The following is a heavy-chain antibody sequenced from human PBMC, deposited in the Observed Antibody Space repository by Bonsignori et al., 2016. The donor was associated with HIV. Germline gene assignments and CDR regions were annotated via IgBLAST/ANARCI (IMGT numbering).Heavy chain of an antibody. CDR1: GFTFSSYS. V-gene: IGHV3-21*01. CDR3: ARDRLLGGLGVDY. D-gene: IGHD7-27*01. J-gene: IGHJ4*02. CDR2: ISSSSSYI. Sequence: GGSLRLSCAASGFTFSSYSMNWVRQAPGKGLEWVSSISSSSSYIYYADSVKGRFTISRDNAKNSLYLQMNSLGAEDTAVYYCARDRLLGGLGVDYWGQGTLVTVSS.